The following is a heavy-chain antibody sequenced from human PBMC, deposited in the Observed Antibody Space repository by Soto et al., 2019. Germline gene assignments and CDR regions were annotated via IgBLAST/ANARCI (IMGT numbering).Heavy chain of an antibody. CDR2: ITSTSTFI. D-gene: IGHD2-8*01. CDR1: GFTFETYT. Sequence: GGSLRLSCVGSGFTFETYTMTWVRQAPGKGLEWVSSITSTSTFIYYPDSLKGRFTISRDNANNSLYLQMNSLRAEDTAVYYCARGQMATHFDHWGQGILVTVSS. V-gene: IGHV3-21*06. J-gene: IGHJ4*01. CDR3: ARGQMATHFDH.